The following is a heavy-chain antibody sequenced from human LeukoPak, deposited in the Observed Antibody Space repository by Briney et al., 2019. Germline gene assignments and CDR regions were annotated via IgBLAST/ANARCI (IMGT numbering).Heavy chain of an antibody. D-gene: IGHD5-24*01. CDR2: INHSGST. V-gene: IGHV4-34*01. Sequence: PSETLSLTCAVYGGSFSGYYWSWIRQPPRKGLEWIGEINHSGSTNYNPSLKSRVTISVDTSKNQFSLKLSSVTAADTAVYYCARHRRDGSPTQDWGQGILVTVSS. CDR1: GGSFSGYY. J-gene: IGHJ4*02. CDR3: ARHRRDGSPTQD.